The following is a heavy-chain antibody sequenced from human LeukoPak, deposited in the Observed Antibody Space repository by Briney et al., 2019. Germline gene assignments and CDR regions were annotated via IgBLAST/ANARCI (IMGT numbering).Heavy chain of an antibody. V-gene: IGHV3-30*04. Sequence: SGGSLRLSCAASGFTLSNYAMSWVRQTPGKGLEWVAVISYDGSNKYYADSVKGRFTISRDNSKNTLYLQMNSLRAEDTAVYYCASQLELYPYYFDYWGQGTLVTVSS. CDR2: ISYDGSNK. CDR1: GFTLSNYA. D-gene: IGHD1-7*01. J-gene: IGHJ4*02. CDR3: ASQLELYPYYFDY.